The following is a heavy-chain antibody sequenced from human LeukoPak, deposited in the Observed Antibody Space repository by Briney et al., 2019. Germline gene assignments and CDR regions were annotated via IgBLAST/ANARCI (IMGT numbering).Heavy chain of an antibody. CDR3: ARDRPGALLWFGESFSY. V-gene: IGHV1-2*06. CDR2: INPNSGGA. D-gene: IGHD3-10*01. CDR1: GYTFTGYY. Sequence: ASVKVSCKASGYTFTGYYMHWVRQAPGQGLEWMGRINPNSGGANYAQKFQGRVTMTTDTSTSTAYMELRSLRSDDTAVYYCARDRPGALLWFGESFSYWGQGTLVTVSS. J-gene: IGHJ4*02.